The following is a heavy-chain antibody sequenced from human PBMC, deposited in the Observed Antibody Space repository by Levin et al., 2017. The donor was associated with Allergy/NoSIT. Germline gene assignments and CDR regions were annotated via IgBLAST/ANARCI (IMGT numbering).Heavy chain of an antibody. CDR2: ISYDGSNK. J-gene: IGHJ4*02. V-gene: IGHV3-30*18. CDR3: AKDERDGLLWFGELLCAPDY. D-gene: IGHD3-10*01. CDR1: GFTFSSYG. Sequence: GGSLRLSCAASGFTFSSYGMHWVRQAPGKGLEWVAVISYDGSNKYYADSVKGRFTISRDNSKNTLYLQMNSLRAEDTAVYYCAKDERDGLLWFGELLCAPDYWGQGTLVTVSS.